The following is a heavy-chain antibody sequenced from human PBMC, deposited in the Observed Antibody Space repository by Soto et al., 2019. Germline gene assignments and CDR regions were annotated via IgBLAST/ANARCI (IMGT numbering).Heavy chain of an antibody. Sequence: SETLSLTCTVSGGSISSSSYYWGWIRQPPGKGLEWIGSIYYSGSTYYNPSLKSRLTISVDTSKNQFSLKLSSVTAADTAVYYCARCSEAAPYSSSWYYFDYWGQGTLVTVSS. J-gene: IGHJ4*02. D-gene: IGHD6-13*01. V-gene: IGHV4-39*01. CDR3: ARCSEAAPYSSSWYYFDY. CDR2: IYYSGST. CDR1: GGSISSSSYY.